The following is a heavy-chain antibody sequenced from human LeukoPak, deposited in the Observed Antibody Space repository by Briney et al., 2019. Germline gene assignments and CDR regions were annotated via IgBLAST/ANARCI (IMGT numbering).Heavy chain of an antibody. Sequence: SETLSLTCAVYGGSFSGYYWSWIRQPPGKGLEWIGEINHSGSTNYNPSLKSRVTISVDTSKNQFSLKLSSVTAADTAVYYCARQYRRDSSGRYRSAWYFDFWGRGTLVTVSS. J-gene: IGHJ2*01. CDR1: GGSFSGYY. CDR2: INHSGST. CDR3: ARQYRRDSSGRYRSAWYFDF. D-gene: IGHD6-19*01. V-gene: IGHV4-34*01.